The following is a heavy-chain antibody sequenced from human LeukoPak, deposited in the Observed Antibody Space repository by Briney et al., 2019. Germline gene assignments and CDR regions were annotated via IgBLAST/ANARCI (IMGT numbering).Heavy chain of an antibody. CDR1: GYTLTELS. CDR2: FDPEDGET. V-gene: IGHV1-24*01. D-gene: IGHD3-3*01. J-gene: IGHJ1*01. CDR3: ATDGDVLRFLEWSA. Sequence: ASVKVSCKVSGYTLTELSMHWVRQAPGKGLEWMGGFDPEDGETIYAQKFQGRVTMTEDTSTDTAYMELGSLRSEDTAVYYCATDGDVLRFLEWSAWGQGTLVTVSS.